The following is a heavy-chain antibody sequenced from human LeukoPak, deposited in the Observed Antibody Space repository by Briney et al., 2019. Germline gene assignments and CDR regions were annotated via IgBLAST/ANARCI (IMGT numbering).Heavy chain of an antibody. CDR1: GGSISSYY. J-gene: IGHJ5*02. CDR3: ARFYSTNGVCYPQMNNWFDP. Sequence: PSETLSLTCTVSGGSISSYYWSWIRQPPGKGLEWIGYIYYSGSTNYNPSLKSRVTISVDTSKNQFSLKLSSVTAADTAVYYCARFYSTNGVCYPQMNNWFDPWGQGTLVTVSS. CDR2: IYYSGST. V-gene: IGHV4-59*01. D-gene: IGHD2-8*01.